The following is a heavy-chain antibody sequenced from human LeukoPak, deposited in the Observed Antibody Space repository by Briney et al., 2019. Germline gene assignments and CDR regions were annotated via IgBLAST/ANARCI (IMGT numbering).Heavy chain of an antibody. D-gene: IGHD1-14*01. V-gene: IGHV3-64*01. CDR2: ISSNGGST. Sequence: PGGSLRLSCAASGFTFSSYAMHWVRQAPGKGLEYVSAISSNGGSTYYANSVKGRFTISRDNSKNTLYLQMGSLRAEDMAVYYCARTNRLKYYYYMDVWGKGTTVTVSS. CDR3: ARTNRLKYYYYMDV. J-gene: IGHJ6*03. CDR1: GFTFSSYA.